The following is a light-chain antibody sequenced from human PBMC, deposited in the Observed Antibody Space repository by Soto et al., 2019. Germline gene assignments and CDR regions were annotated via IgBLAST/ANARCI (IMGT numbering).Light chain of an antibody. J-gene: IGKJ4*01. CDR3: QQRGSWPST. V-gene: IGKV3-11*01. Sequence: EIVLTQSPATLSLSPGERATLSCRASQSVSSKLVWYQQSPGQAPRLLIYDASNRATGIPARFSGSGSGTDFTLTISSLEPEDFAVYYCQQRGSWPSTVGGGTKVEI. CDR2: DAS. CDR1: QSVSSK.